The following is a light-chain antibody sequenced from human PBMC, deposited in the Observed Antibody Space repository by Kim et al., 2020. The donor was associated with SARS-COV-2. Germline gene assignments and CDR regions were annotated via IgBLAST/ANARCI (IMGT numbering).Light chain of an antibody. J-gene: IGLJ3*02. V-gene: IGLV6-57*01. Sequence: GKTVCISCTRSGGSIASNYVQWYQQRPGSSPTTLIYEDNQRPSGVPDRFSGSIDSSSNSASLTISGLKTEDEADYSCQSYDSSNQVFGGGTKLTVL. CDR1: GGSIASNY. CDR2: EDN. CDR3: QSYDSSNQV.